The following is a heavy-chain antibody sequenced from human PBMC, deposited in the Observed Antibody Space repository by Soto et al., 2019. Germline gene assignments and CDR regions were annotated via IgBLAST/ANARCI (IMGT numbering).Heavy chain of an antibody. CDR3: ARDYYDSSGYFPPYGFDI. CDR1: GYTFTSYA. V-gene: IGHV1-18*01. CDR2: ISAYNGNT. D-gene: IGHD3-22*01. J-gene: IGHJ3*02. Sequence: ASVKVSCKASGYTFTSYAMHWVRQAPGQRLEWMGWISAYNGNTNYAQKLQGRVTMTTDTSTSTAYMELRTLRSDDTAVYYCARDYYDSSGYFPPYGFDIWGQGTMVTVSS.